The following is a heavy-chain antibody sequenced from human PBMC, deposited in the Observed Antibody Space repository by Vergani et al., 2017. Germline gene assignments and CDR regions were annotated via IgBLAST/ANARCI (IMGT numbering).Heavy chain of an antibody. CDR3: ARGSCLGGSCYYPLFDF. CDR1: GHSISSGYY. Sequence: QVQLQESGPGLVKPSETLSLTCAVSGHSISSGYYWGWIRQPPGKGLEWIGSIYHSGSTYYNPSLKSRVTISVDTSKNQFSLKLSSVTAADTAVYFCARGSCLGGSCYYPLFDFLGQGILVTVSS. CDR2: IYHSGST. D-gene: IGHD2-15*01. V-gene: IGHV4-38-2*01. J-gene: IGHJ4*02.